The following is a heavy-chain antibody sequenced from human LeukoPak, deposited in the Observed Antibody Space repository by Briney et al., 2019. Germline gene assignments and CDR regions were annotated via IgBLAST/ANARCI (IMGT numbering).Heavy chain of an antibody. Sequence: PSETLSLTCAVSGYSISSGYYWGWIRQPPGKGLEWIGSIYHSGSTYYNPSLKSRVTISVDTSKDQFSLKLSSVTAADTAVYYWGGHGYSQGGGDYWGQGTLVTVSS. D-gene: IGHD6-13*01. CDR1: GYSISSGYY. CDR2: IYHSGST. CDR3: GGHGYSQGGGDY. J-gene: IGHJ4*02. V-gene: IGHV4-38-2*01.